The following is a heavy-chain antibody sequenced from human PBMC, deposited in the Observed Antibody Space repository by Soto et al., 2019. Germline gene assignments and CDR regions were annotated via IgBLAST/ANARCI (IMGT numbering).Heavy chain of an antibody. Sequence: SETLSLTCAVYGGSFSGYYWSWIRQPPGKGLEWIGEINHSGSTNYNPSLKSRVTISVDTSKNQFSLKLSSVTAADTAVYYCAKTMVRGVMHVGVFDYWGQGTLVTVSS. J-gene: IGHJ4*02. CDR1: GGSFSGYY. V-gene: IGHV4-34*01. CDR2: INHSGST. D-gene: IGHD3-10*01. CDR3: AKTMVRGVMHVGVFDY.